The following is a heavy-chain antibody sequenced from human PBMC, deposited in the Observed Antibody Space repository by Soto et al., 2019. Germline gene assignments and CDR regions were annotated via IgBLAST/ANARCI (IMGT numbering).Heavy chain of an antibody. CDR3: ATSLWFGTQVEL. CDR2: ISRSGTT. J-gene: IGHJ5*02. Sequence: QVQLQQWGAGLLKRSETLSLSCAVYGGYFNDNYYTWFRQPPGKGLEWIGEISRSGTTKYIPSLKSRASISFDTSKTQVSLKVTSVTAADTAVYYCATSLWFGTQVELWGQGALVTVSS. D-gene: IGHD3-10*01. CDR1: GGYFNDNY. V-gene: IGHV4-34*01.